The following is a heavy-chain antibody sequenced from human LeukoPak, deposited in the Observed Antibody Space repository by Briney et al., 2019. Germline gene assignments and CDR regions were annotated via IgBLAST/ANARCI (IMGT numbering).Heavy chain of an antibody. D-gene: IGHD3-22*01. CDR3: ARFYYDSSGYYYFDY. CDR1: GGSISSYY. CDR2: IYYSGST. J-gene: IGHJ4*02. Sequence: SETLSLTCTVSGGSISSYYWSWIRQPPGKGLEWIGYIYYSGSTNYNPSLKSRVTISVDTSKNQFSLKLSSVTAAGTAVYYCARFYYDSSGYYYFDYWGQGTLVTVSS. V-gene: IGHV4-59*08.